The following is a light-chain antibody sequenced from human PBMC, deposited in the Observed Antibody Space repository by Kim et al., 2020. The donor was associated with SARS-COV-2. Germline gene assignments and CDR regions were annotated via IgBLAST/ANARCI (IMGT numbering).Light chain of an antibody. Sequence: GPMVTICCCRTSYNIECNYVYWYQQHPGSAPRLLIFNNNQRPSGVPDRFSGSKSGNAASLAIIGLRAEDEAVYYCAAYRSRMNRRVFGSGTKVTVL. CDR3: AAYRSRMNRRV. CDR1: SYNIECNY. CDR2: NNN. V-gene: IGLV1-47*02. J-gene: IGLJ6*01.